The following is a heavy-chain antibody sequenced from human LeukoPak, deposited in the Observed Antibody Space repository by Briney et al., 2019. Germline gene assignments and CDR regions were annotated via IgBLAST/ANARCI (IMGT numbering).Heavy chain of an antibody. CDR2: IIPILGIA. J-gene: IGHJ6*04. Sequence: SSVNVSCKASGGTFSSYAISWVRQAPGQGLEWMGRIIPILGIANYAQKFQGRVTITADKSTSTAYMELSSLRSEDTAVYYCARVPRMAVAGDYYYYGMDVWGEGTTVTVSS. D-gene: IGHD6-19*01. CDR1: GGTFSSYA. CDR3: ARVPRMAVAGDYYYYGMDV. V-gene: IGHV1-69*04.